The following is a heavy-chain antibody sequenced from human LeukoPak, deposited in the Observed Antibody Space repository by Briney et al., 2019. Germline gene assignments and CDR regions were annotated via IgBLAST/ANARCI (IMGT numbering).Heavy chain of an antibody. CDR3: ASWFGENDALDI. J-gene: IGHJ3*02. CDR1: GYTFTSQY. V-gene: IGHV1-46*01. D-gene: IGHD3-10*01. Sequence: ASVKVSCKASGYTFTSQYVHWVRQAPGRGLEWMGIINPSGGSTRYAQKFQGRVTMTRDTSTSTVYVELKRLRSEDTAVYYCASWFGENDALDIWGQGTMVTVSS. CDR2: INPSGGST.